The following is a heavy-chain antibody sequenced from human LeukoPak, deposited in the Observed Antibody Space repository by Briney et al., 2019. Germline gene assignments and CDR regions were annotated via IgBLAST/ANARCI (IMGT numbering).Heavy chain of an antibody. D-gene: IGHD2-15*01. CDR1: GYSINSGYY. CDR2: IYQSGST. V-gene: IGHV4-38-2*02. J-gene: IGHJ4*02. Sequence: SETLSLTCTVSGYSINSGYYWGWIRQPPGKGLEWIGSIYQSGSTYYNPSLKSRVTISVDTSKNQFSLKLTSVTAADTAVYYCARAVYCGGGSCYSNIRYFFDYWGQGVLVTVSS. CDR3: ARAVYCGGGSCYSNIRYFFDY.